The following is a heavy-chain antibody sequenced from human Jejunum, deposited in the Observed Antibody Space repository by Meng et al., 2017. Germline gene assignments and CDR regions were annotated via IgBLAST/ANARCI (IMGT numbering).Heavy chain of an antibody. Sequence: QLQLQESGPGLVKPSETLSLTCTVSGGSISSRSYYWGWIRQPPGKGLEWIGYIYYSGATYSNPSLKSRATISIDTSKNQFSLRLTSVTAADTAVYYCVREKRRTYYFDYWGQGTLVTVSS. CDR1: GGSISSRSYY. V-gene: IGHV4-30-4*02. CDR3: VREKRRTYYFDY. J-gene: IGHJ4*02. CDR2: IYYSGAT. D-gene: IGHD3-16*01.